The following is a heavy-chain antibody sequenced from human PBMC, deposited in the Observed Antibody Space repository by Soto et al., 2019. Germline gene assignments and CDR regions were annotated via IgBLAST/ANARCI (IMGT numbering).Heavy chain of an antibody. Sequence: SETLSLTCTDSGGSISSDDYYWSWIRQPPTKGLEWIGYVYYSGSTYYNPSLKSRLTISVDTSKSQFSRKLTSVTAADTAVYYCARDNRGYTYGLSYDYYGLDVWGQGTTVTVSS. J-gene: IGHJ6*02. CDR1: GGSISSDDYY. CDR2: VYYSGST. CDR3: ARDNRGYTYGLSYDYYGLDV. D-gene: IGHD5-18*01. V-gene: IGHV4-30-4*01.